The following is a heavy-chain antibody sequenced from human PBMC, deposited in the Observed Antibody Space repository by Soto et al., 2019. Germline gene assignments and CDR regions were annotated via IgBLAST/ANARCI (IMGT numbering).Heavy chain of an antibody. J-gene: IGHJ4*02. CDR2: INPGNGNT. CDR3: ARDSMRVGYDILTGYFDY. D-gene: IGHD3-9*01. V-gene: IGHV1-3*01. Sequence: ASVKVSCKASGYXFTSYAMHWVRQAPGQRLEWMGGINPGNGNTKYSQKFQGRVTITADESTSTAYMELSSLRSEDTAVYYCARDSMRVGYDILTGYFDYWGQGTLVTVSS. CDR1: GYXFTSYA.